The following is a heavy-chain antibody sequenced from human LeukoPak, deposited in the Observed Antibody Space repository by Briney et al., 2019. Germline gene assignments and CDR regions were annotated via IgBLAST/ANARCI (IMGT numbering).Heavy chain of an antibody. D-gene: IGHD6-13*01. J-gene: IGHJ1*01. Sequence: GGSLRLSCVASGFTFSDYYMSWIRQAPGKGLEWVSYISSSGSTIYFADSVKGRFTISRDNAKNSLYLQMNSLKAEDTAVYYCTKATQSAAGYFQHWGQGTLVTVSS. CDR3: TKATQSAAGYFQH. CDR1: GFTFSDYY. CDR2: ISSSGSTI. V-gene: IGHV3-11*01.